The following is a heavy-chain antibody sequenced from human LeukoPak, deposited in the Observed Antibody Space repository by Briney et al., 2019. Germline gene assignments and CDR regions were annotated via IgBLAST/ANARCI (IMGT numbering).Heavy chain of an antibody. CDR1: GGSISSSSYY. CDR3: AIVYDFWSGHYFDY. Sequence: SETLSLTCTVSGGSISSSSYYWSWIRQPPGKGLEWIGSIYYSGSTYYNPSLKGRVTISVDTSKNQFSLKLSSVTAADTAVYYCAIVYDFWSGHYFDYWGQGTLVTVSS. CDR2: IYYSGST. D-gene: IGHD3-3*01. J-gene: IGHJ4*02. V-gene: IGHV4-39*01.